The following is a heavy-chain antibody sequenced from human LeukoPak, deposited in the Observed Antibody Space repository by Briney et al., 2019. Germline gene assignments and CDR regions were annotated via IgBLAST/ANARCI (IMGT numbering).Heavy chain of an antibody. J-gene: IGHJ4*02. Sequence: ASVKVSCKASGYTFTSYGINWVRQAPGQGLEWMGWISAYNGNTNYAQKLQGRVTMTTDTSTSTAYMELGSLRPDDTAVYYRARGTYYAILTGFRTHRPFDYWGQGTLVTVSS. D-gene: IGHD3-9*01. V-gene: IGHV1-18*01. CDR1: GYTFTSYG. CDR3: ARGTYYAILTGFRTHRPFDY. CDR2: ISAYNGNT.